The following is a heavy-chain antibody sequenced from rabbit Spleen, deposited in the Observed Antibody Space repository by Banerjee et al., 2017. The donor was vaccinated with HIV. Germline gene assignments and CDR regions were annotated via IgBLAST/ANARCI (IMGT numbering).Heavy chain of an antibody. Sequence: QEQLEESGGDLVKPGASLTLTCTASGFSFSTTYYMCWVRQAPGKGLDWIACIDAGSTGSTYYASWAKGRFTISKTSSTTVTLQMTSLTAADTATYFCARDGAGGSYFALWGPGTLVTVS. J-gene: IGHJ4*01. V-gene: IGHV1S45*01. D-gene: IGHD8-1*01. CDR3: ARDGAGGSYFAL. CDR2: IDAGSTGST. CDR1: GFSFSTTYY.